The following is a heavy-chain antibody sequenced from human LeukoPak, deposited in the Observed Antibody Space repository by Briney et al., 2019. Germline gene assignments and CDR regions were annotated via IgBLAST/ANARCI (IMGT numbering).Heavy chain of an antibody. J-gene: IGHJ4*02. CDR2: INHSGST. V-gene: IGHV4-34*01. Sequence: SETLSFTCAVYGGSFSGYYWSWIRQPPGKGLEWIGEINHSGSTNYNPSLKSRVTISVDTSKNQFSLKLSSVTAADTAVYYCARGRIAAAGNWGQGTLVTVSS. CDR1: GGSFSGYY. D-gene: IGHD6-13*01. CDR3: ARGRIAAAGN.